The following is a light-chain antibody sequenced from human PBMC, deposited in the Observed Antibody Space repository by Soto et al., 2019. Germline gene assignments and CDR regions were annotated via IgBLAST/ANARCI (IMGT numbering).Light chain of an antibody. Sequence: EIVMTQSPATLSVSQGETATLSCRASQSVSSNLAWYQQKPGQAPSLLIYGTSTRATGIPDRFSGSGSGTDFTLTISRLEPEDFAVYYCQRYGGFGQGTKVDIK. CDR2: GTS. V-gene: IGKV3-20*01. J-gene: IGKJ1*01. CDR3: QRYGG. CDR1: QSVSSN.